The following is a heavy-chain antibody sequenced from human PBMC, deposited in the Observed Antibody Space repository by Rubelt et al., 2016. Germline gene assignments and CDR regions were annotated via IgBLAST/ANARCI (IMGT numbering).Heavy chain of an antibody. Sequence: QVQLVESGGGVVQPGRSLRLSCAASGFTFSSYGMHWVRQAPGKGLEWVAVIWYDGSNKYYADSVKGRFTISRDNSKNTLYLQMNSLRAEDTAVYYCAREGLGSDLRPGYFDYWGQGTLVTVSS. J-gene: IGHJ4*02. CDR2: IWYDGSNK. CDR1: GFTFSSYG. D-gene: IGHD3-3*01. V-gene: IGHV3-33*01. CDR3: AREGLGSDLRPGYFDY.